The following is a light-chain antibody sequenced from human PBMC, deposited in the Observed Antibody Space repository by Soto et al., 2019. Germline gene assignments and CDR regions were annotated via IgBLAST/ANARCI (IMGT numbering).Light chain of an antibody. CDR3: QQYYSNPLT. Sequence: DIVMTQSPDSLAVSLGERATINCKSSQSVLYSSNNKNYLAWYQHKPGQPPKLLIYWASTRESGVPDRFSGSGSGTDLNLTVSSLQAEDVAVYYCQQYYSNPLTFGPGTKLEIK. J-gene: IGKJ2*01. CDR2: WAS. V-gene: IGKV4-1*01. CDR1: QSVLYSSNNKNY.